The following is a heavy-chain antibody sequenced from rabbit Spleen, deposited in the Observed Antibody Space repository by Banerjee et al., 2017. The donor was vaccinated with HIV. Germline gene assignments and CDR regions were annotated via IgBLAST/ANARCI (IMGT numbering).Heavy chain of an antibody. J-gene: IGHJ4*01. CDR1: GFSFCSRNY. V-gene: IGHV1S40*01. CDR2: IYAGNSGDT. Sequence: QSLEEYGGDLGKPGASLTLTCTDSGFSFCSRNYMCCVRQAPGKGLEWIGCIYAGNSGDTYYASWAKGRFTISKTSSTPMTLQMTSLTAADTATYFCARETSSGWGVVSFYFNLLGPGTLVTVS. CDR3: ARETSSGWGVVSFYFNL. D-gene: IGHD4-1*01.